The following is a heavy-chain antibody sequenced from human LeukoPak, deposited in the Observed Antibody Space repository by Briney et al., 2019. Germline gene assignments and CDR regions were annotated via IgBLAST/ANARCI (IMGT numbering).Heavy chain of an antibody. CDR2: IYHSGST. D-gene: IGHD1-26*01. CDR3: ARHDPIVGTPDAFDI. V-gene: IGHV4-4*02. J-gene: IGHJ3*02. Sequence: SGTLSLTCAVSGGSISSSNWWSWVRQPPGKGLEWIGEIYHSGSTNYNPSLKSRVTISVDKSKNQFSLKLSSVTAADTAVYYCARHDPIVGTPDAFDIWGQGTMVTVSS. CDR1: GGSISSSNW.